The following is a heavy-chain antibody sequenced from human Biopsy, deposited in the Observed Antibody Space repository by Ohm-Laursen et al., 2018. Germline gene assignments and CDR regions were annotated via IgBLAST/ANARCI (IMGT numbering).Heavy chain of an antibody. Sequence: SVWASCKVSGYTFTDYYVHWARQAPGHGLEWMGWIDTINGGARYAQKFQGRVTMTRDTSISTAYMELSRLPSDDTAVYYCARERDPWGQGTLVTVSS. CDR3: ARERDP. CDR1: GYTFTDYY. J-gene: IGHJ5*02. V-gene: IGHV1-2*02. CDR2: IDTINGGA.